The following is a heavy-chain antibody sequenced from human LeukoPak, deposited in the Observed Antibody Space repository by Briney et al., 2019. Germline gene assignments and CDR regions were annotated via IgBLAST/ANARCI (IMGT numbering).Heavy chain of an antibody. Sequence: ASVKVSCKASGYTFTSYGISWVRQAPGQGLEWMGWMNPNSGNTGYAQKFQGRVTMTRNTSISTAYMELSSLRSEDTAVYYCARILHYYYMDVWGKGTTVTISS. CDR3: ARILHYYYMDV. J-gene: IGHJ6*03. D-gene: IGHD3-9*01. V-gene: IGHV1-8*02. CDR2: MNPNSGNT. CDR1: GYTFTSYG.